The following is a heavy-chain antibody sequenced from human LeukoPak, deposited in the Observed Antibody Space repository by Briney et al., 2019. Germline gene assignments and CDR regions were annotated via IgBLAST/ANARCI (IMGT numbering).Heavy chain of an antibody. CDR3: ARGYSWSSNFDY. CDR1: GYTFTGYY. J-gene: IGHJ4*02. D-gene: IGHD1-26*01. CDR2: INPNSGGT. Sequence: ASVKVSCKASGYTFTGYYMHWVRQAPAQGLEWMGWINPNSGGTNYAQKFQGRVTMTRDTSISTAYMELSRLRSDDTAVYHCARGYSWSSNFDYWGQGTLVTVSS. V-gene: IGHV1-2*02.